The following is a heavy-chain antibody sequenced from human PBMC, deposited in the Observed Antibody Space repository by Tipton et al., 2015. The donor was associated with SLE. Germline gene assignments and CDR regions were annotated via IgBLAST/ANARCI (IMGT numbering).Heavy chain of an antibody. J-gene: IGHJ4*02. CDR1: GFTFRNYS. D-gene: IGHD6-13*01. CDR2: ISSSSSTI. V-gene: IGHV3-48*01. CDR3: ARGTREWQQDY. Sequence: SLRLSCAASGFTFRNYSMNWVRQAPGKGLEWVSYISSSSSTIYYADSVKGRFTISRDNAKNSLYLQMNSLRAEDTPVYYCARGTREWQQDYWGQGTLVTVSS.